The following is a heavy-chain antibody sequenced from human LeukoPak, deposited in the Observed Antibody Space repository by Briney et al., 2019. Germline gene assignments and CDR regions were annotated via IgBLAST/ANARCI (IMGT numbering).Heavy chain of an antibody. J-gene: IGHJ4*02. CDR3: AKAPSFRLGELSFFDY. CDR1: GFTFDDYA. V-gene: IGHV3-9*01. CDR2: ISWNSGSI. D-gene: IGHD3-16*02. Sequence: GGSLRLSCAASGFTFDDYAMHWVRQAPGKGLEWVSGISWNSGSIGYADSVKGRFTISRDNAKNSLYLQMNSLRAEDTALYYCAKAPSFRLGELSFFDYWGQGTLVTVSS.